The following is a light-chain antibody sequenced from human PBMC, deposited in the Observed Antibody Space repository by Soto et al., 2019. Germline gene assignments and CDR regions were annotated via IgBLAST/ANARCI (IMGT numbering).Light chain of an antibody. V-gene: IGKV3-20*01. CDR1: QSISGTF. Sequence: ESVLTQSPGTLSLSPGERATLSCRASQSISGTFLAWYQHKPGQAPRVLIYGASRRATGIPDRFSGSGSGTDFTLTISRLEPEDFALYYCQQYDSGWTFGQGTKVEMK. J-gene: IGKJ1*01. CDR2: GAS. CDR3: QQYDSGWT.